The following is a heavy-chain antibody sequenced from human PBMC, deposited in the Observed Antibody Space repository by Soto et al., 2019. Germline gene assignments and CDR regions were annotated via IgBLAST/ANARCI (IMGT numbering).Heavy chain of an antibody. D-gene: IGHD6-19*01. CDR1: GFTFSSYA. J-gene: IGHJ4*02. V-gene: IGHV3-23*01. Sequence: GGSLRLSCAASGFTFSSYAISWVRQAPGKGLEWVSVISGSGDTINYADSVKGRFTISRDNSKNTLYLQMNSLRAEDTAVYYCLLKFIVVPATPLYWGQGTLVTVSS. CDR3: LLKFIVVPATPLY. CDR2: ISGSGDTI.